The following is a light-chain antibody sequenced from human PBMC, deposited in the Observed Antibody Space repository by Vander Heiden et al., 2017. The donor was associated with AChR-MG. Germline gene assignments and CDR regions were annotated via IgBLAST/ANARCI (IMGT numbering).Light chain of an antibody. CDR2: AAS. Sequence: DIQMTQSPSPLSASVGDRVTIRCQASQNVGSYLHWNQQKPGKPPKHLIYAASSLQSGVPSRFSGLRSGTDFTLIISNLQPEDSATYYCQQNYSTTFGQGTKVEIK. CDR1: QNVGSY. J-gene: IGKJ1*01. V-gene: IGKV1-39*01. CDR3: QQNYSTT.